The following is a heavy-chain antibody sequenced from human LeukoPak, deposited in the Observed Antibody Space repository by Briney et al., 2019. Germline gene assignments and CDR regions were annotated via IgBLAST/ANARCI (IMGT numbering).Heavy chain of an antibody. CDR2: ISSSSSYI. J-gene: IGHJ3*02. CDR3: AKDLLDYYDSSGPDAFDI. D-gene: IGHD3-22*01. Sequence: GGSLRLSCAASGFTFSSYSMNWVRQAPGKGLEWVSSISSSSSYIYYADSVKGRFTISRDNSKNTLYLQMNSLRAEDTAVYYCAKDLLDYYDSSGPDAFDIWGQGTMVTVSS. V-gene: IGHV3-21*04. CDR1: GFTFSSYS.